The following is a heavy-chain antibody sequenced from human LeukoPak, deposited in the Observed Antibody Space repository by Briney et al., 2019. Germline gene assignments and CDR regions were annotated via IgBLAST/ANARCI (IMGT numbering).Heavy chain of an antibody. CDR2: IRYDGSNK. D-gene: IGHD5-18*01. Sequence: QTGGSLRLSCAASGFTFSSYGMHWVRQAPGKGLEWVAFIRYDGSNKYYADSVKGRFTISRDNSKNTLYLQMNSLRAEDTAVYYCAKDSRGYSYGYYFDYWGQGTLVTVSS. V-gene: IGHV3-30*02. J-gene: IGHJ4*02. CDR3: AKDSRGYSYGYYFDY. CDR1: GFTFSSYG.